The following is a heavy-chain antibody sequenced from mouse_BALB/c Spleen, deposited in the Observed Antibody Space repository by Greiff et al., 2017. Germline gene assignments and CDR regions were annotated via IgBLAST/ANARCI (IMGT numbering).Heavy chain of an antibody. CDR3: ARDREGAMDY. CDR1: GFTFSDYY. Sequence: EVQLVESGGGLVKPGGSLKLSCAASGFTFSDYYMYWVRQTPEKRLEWVATISDGGSYTYYPDSVKGRFTISRDNAKNNLYLQMSSLKSEDTAMYYCARDREGAMDYWGQGTSVTVSS. V-gene: IGHV5-4*02. D-gene: IGHD3-3*01. CDR2: ISDGGSYT. J-gene: IGHJ4*01.